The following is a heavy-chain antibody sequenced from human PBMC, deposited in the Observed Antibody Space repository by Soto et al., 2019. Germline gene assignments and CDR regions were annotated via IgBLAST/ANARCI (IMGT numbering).Heavy chain of an antibody. CDR3: AKDDTYYDFWSGFEY. D-gene: IGHD3-3*01. V-gene: IGHV3-30*18. CDR1: GFTFSSYG. CDR2: ISYDGSNK. Sequence: GGSLRLSCAASGFTFSSYGMHWVRQAPGKGLEWVAVISYDGSNKYYADSVKGRFTISRDNSKNTLYLQMNSLRAEDTAVYYCAKDDTYYDFWSGFEYWGQGTLVTVSS. J-gene: IGHJ4*02.